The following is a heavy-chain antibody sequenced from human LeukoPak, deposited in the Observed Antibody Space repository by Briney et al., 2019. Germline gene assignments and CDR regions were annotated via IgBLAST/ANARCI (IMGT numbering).Heavy chain of an antibody. Sequence: SQTLSLTCTVSGGSTSSGSYYWSWIRQPAGKGLEWIGRIYTSGSTNYNPSLKSRVTISVDTSKNQFSLKLSSVTAADTAVYYCARGMRNSSGYYFDYWGQGTLVTVSS. CDR3: ARGMRNSSGYYFDY. CDR2: IYTSGST. CDR1: GGSTSSGSYY. V-gene: IGHV4-61*02. D-gene: IGHD3-22*01. J-gene: IGHJ4*02.